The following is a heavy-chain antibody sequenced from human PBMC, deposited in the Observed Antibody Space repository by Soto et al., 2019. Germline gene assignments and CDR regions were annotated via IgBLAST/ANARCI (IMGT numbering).Heavy chain of an antibody. D-gene: IGHD2-8*01. CDR1: GFTFSSYS. CDR3: ARESVDCTNGVCYFSLVYYGMDV. CDR2: ISSSSSYI. J-gene: IGHJ6*02. Sequence: GGSLRLSCAASGFTFSSYSMNWVRQAPGKGLEWVSSISSSSSYIYYADSVKGRFTISRDNAKNSLYLQMNSLTAEDTAVYYCARESVDCTNGVCYFSLVYYGMDVWGQGTTVTVSS. V-gene: IGHV3-21*01.